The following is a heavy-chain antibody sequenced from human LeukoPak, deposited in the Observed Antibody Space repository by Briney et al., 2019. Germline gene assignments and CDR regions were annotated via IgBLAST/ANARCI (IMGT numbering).Heavy chain of an antibody. J-gene: IGHJ6*03. CDR1: GFTFSDYC. CDR2: ISSSGSTI. Sequence: GGSLRLSCAASGFTFSDYCMSWIRQAPGKGLEWVSYISSSGSTIYYADSVKGRFTISRDNAKNSLYLQMNSLRAEDTAVYYCARVVIIPLYYYYYMDVWGKGTTVTVSS. CDR3: ARVVIIPLYYYYYMDV. D-gene: IGHD3-3*01. V-gene: IGHV3-11*01.